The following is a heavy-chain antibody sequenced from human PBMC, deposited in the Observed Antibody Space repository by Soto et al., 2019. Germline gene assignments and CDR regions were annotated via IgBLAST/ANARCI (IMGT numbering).Heavy chain of an antibody. CDR3: AIDTILLTLYYTSGSDQKPSMDV. J-gene: IGHJ6*02. V-gene: IGHV1-46*01. D-gene: IGHD3-10*01. CDR2: INTSVGRT. CDR1: GYTFIRYY. Sequence: QVQLVQSGAEVRKPGASVKVSCKASGYTFIRYYLHWVRQAPGQGLERMGIINTSVGRTIYAPKFQGRVTMTRDTSTSTVSMELGRLRSEDMAVYYCAIDTILLTLYYTSGSDQKPSMDVWGQGTTVTVSS.